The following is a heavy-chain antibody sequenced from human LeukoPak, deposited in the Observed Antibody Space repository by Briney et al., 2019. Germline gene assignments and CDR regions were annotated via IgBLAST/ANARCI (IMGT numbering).Heavy chain of an antibody. J-gene: IGHJ3*02. Sequence: GGSLRLSCAASGFTFSSYWMSWVRQAPGKGLEWVANIKQDGSEKYYVDSVKGRFTISRDNSKNSLYLQMNSLGAEDTAVYYCAREDFQFRGKDAFDIWGHGTMVTVSS. CDR3: AREDFQFRGKDAFDI. V-gene: IGHV3-7*01. D-gene: IGHD3-16*01. CDR1: GFTFSSYW. CDR2: IKQDGSEK.